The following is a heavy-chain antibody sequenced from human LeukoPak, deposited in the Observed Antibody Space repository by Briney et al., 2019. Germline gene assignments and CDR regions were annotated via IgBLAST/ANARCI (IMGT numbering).Heavy chain of an antibody. CDR1: GFTFSSYG. CDR2: IRYDGSNK. J-gene: IGHJ4*02. CDR3: AKVWDDYVWENGPYFDY. V-gene: IGHV3-30*02. D-gene: IGHD3-16*01. Sequence: PGGSLRLSCAASGFTFSSYGMHWVRQAPGKGLEWVAFIRYDGSNKYYADSVKGRFTISRDNSKNTLYLQMNSLRAEDTAVYYCAKVWDDYVWENGPYFDYWGQGTLVTVSS.